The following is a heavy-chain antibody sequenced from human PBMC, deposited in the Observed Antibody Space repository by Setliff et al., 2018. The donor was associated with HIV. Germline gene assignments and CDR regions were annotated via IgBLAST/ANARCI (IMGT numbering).Heavy chain of an antibody. CDR3: ARLRITMIMMLNYFDY. D-gene: IGHD3-22*01. J-gene: IGHJ4*02. Sequence: SETLSLTCTVSGGSIRSGGYYWSWVRQPPGKGLEWIGYIYTTGSTNYNPSLKSRVTMSVDTSKNQFSLRLTSVTAADTAVYFCARLRITMIMMLNYFDYWGQGTLVTVSS. CDR1: GGSIRSGGYY. CDR2: IYTTGST. V-gene: IGHV4-61*08.